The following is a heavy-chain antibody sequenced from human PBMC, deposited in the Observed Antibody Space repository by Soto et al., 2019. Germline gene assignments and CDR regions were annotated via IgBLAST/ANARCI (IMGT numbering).Heavy chain of an antibody. J-gene: IGHJ4*02. CDR1: SYTFISYG. CDR2: ISAYNGNT. CDR3: ARDNDVGVADLDY. Sequence: QVQLIQSGAEVKKAGASVKVSCKASSYTFISYGISWVRQAPGQGLEWMGWISAYNGNTKYAEDYQGRMTMTTDKSTSTVYMELRSLRSDDTAVDYCARDNDVGVADLDYWGKGTLVTVSS. D-gene: IGHD6-19*01. V-gene: IGHV1-18*01.